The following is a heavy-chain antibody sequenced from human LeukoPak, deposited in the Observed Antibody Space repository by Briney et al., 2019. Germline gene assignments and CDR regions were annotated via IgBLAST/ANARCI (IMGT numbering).Heavy chain of an antibody. Sequence: VASVKVSCKASGGTFSSYAISWVRRAPGQGLEWMGRIIPILGIANYAQKFQGRVTITADKSTSTAYMELSSLRSEDTAVYYCARTPGGFAFDIWGQGTMVTVSS. CDR3: ARTPGGFAFDI. CDR1: GGTFSSYA. J-gene: IGHJ3*02. V-gene: IGHV1-69*04. CDR2: IIPILGIA.